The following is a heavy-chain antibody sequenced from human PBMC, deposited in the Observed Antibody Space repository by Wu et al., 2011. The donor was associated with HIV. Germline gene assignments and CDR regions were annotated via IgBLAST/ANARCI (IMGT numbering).Heavy chain of an antibody. V-gene: IGHV1-18*01. CDR3: ARGGNYYESSGYFWENWFDP. CDR2: ISAYNGDT. Sequence: QVQLVQSGAEVKKPGASVKVSCKASGYTFISYGISWVRQAPGQGLEWMGWISAYNGDTNYAQKLQGRGTMTTDTSTSTAYMELRSLRSDDTAVYYCARGGNYYESSGYFWENWFDPGAREPWSPSPQ. J-gene: IGHJ5*02. CDR1: GYTFISYG. D-gene: IGHD3-22*01.